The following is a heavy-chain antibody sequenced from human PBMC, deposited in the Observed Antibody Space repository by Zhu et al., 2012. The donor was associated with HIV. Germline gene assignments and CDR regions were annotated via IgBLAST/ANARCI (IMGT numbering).Heavy chain of an antibody. J-gene: IGHJ4*02. Sequence: QVQLQESGPGLVKPSETLSLTCAVSGSSIISTYYWGWIRQPPGKGLEWIGSIYHSGTTYYNPSLKSRVTISIDTANNQFSLKLSSVTAADTAVYYCARHSWTATDYFDYWGQGTLVTVSS. CDR1: GSSIISTYY. CDR3: ARHSWTATDYFDY. V-gene: IGHV4-38-2*01. CDR2: IYHSGTT. D-gene: IGHD3-3*02.